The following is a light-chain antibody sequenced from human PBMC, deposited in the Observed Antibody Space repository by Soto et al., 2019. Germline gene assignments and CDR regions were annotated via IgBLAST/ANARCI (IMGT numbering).Light chain of an antibody. CDR2: EVS. V-gene: IGLV2-14*01. CDR1: SSDVGGYNY. CDR3: NSYTSSSTLHYV. Sequence: QSVLTQPASVSGSPGQSITISCTGTSSDVGGYNYVSWYQQHPGKAPKLMIYEVSNRPSGVSNRFSGSKSGNTASLTISGLQAEDEADYYCNSYTSSSTLHYVFGTGTKVTVL. J-gene: IGLJ1*01.